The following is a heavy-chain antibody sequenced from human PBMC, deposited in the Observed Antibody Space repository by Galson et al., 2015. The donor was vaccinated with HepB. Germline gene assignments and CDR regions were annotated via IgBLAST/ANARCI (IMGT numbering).Heavy chain of an antibody. CDR2: ISGSGGRT. Sequence: SLRLSCAASGFTFSSYAMSWVRQAPGKGLEWVSDISGSGGRTYYADSVKGRFTISRDNSKNTLYLQMNSLRAEGTAVYYCAKEERRQQQLDDACGYWGPGTLVTVSS. V-gene: IGHV3-23*01. J-gene: IGHJ4*02. D-gene: IGHD6-13*01. CDR3: AKEERRQQQLDDACGY. CDR1: GFTFSSYA.